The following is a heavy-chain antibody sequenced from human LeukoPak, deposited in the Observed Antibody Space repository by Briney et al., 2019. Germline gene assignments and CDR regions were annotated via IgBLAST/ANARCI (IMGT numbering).Heavy chain of an antibody. CDR2: ISSRSSYI. D-gene: IGHD3-3*02. CDR3: AREFTNHFWSGPAFDY. Sequence: PGGSLRLSCAASGFTFSSYSMNWVRQAPGKGLEWVSSISSRSSYIYYADSVKGRFTISRDNAKNSLYLQMNSLRAEDTAVYYCAREFTNHFWSGPAFDYWGQGTLVTVPS. CDR1: GFTFSSYS. J-gene: IGHJ4*02. V-gene: IGHV3-21*01.